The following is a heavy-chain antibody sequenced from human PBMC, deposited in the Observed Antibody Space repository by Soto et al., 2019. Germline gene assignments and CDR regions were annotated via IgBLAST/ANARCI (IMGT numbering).Heavy chain of an antibody. D-gene: IGHD6-13*01. Sequence: GESLKISCKGSGYSFTSYWIGWVRQMPGKGLEWMGIIYPGDSDTRYSPSFRGQVTISADKSISTAYLQWSSLKASDTAMYYCARIGSLYSSSWYDYYSGMDVWGQGTTVTVSS. CDR3: ARIGSLYSSSWYDYYSGMDV. CDR2: IYPGDSDT. CDR1: GYSFTSYW. J-gene: IGHJ6*02. V-gene: IGHV5-51*01.